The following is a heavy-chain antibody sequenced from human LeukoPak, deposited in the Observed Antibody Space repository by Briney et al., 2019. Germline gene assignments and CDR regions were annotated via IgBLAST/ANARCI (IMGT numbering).Heavy chain of an antibody. J-gene: IGHJ4*02. CDR1: GGSISSYY. D-gene: IGHD1/OR15-1a*01. CDR2: IYYNGYT. Sequence: SETLSLTCTVSGGSISSYYWSWIRQPPGKGLEWIGYIYYNGYTDYNPSLKSRVTISLHTSRNQFSLNLSSVTAADTAVYYCARDRHWTNDWVFDYWGQGTLVTVSS. CDR3: ARDRHWTNDWVFDY. V-gene: IGHV4-59*01.